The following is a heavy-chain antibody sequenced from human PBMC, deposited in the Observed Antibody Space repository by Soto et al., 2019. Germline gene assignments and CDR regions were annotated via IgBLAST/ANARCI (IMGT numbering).Heavy chain of an antibody. J-gene: IGHJ4*02. CDR3: ARDTGFSSDY. D-gene: IGHD2-8*02. CDR1: GYTFTSYG. CDR2: ISAYNGNT. V-gene: IGHV1-18*01. Sequence: QVQLVQSGAEVKKPGASVKVSCKASGYTFTSYGISWVRQAPGQGLEWMGWISAYNGNTNYAQKLQGRVTMTTDTPSSTAYMEPRSVGCNDTAVYYCARDTGFSSDYWVQGTLVTVSS.